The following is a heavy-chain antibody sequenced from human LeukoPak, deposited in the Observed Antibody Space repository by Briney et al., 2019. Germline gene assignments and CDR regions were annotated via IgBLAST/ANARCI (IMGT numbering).Heavy chain of an antibody. D-gene: IGHD3-3*01. J-gene: IGHJ6*03. CDR2: INPSGGST. V-gene: IGHV1-46*01. CDR1: GGTFSSYA. CDR3: ARGQPIEWLPDYYYMDV. Sequence: ASVKVSCKASGGTFSSYAISWVRQAPGQGLEWMGIINPSGGSTSYPQKFQGRVSMTRDTSTSTVYMELSSLRSEDTAVYFCARGQPIEWLPDYYYMDVWGTGTTVTVSS.